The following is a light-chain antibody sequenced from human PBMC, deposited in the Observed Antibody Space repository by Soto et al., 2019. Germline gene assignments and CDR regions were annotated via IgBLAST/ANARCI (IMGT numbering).Light chain of an antibody. J-gene: IGLJ3*02. CDR3: PSSDSTVSGSRVV. V-gene: IGLV1-40*01. Sequence: QSVLTQPPSLSGAPGQRVTISCTGSSSNIGAGYNVHWYQQLPGTAPKLLIYGNTNRPSGVPDRFSGSKSGTSASLAITGLEAEDEADYYCPSSDSTVSGSRVVFGGGTKLTVL. CDR2: GNT. CDR1: SSNIGAGYN.